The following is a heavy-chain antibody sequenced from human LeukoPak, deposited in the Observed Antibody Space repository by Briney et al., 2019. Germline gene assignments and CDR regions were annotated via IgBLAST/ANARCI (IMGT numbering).Heavy chain of an antibody. V-gene: IGHV1-2*02. CDR3: ARDHDWGVDY. Sequence: ASVTVSCKASGFTFTDHYMHWVRQPPGQGLEWRGWINGKRGDTNYAQNFQDRVTMTRDASTSTVYMELSRLTVDDTAVYYCARDHDWGVDYWGQGTLVTVSS. CDR2: INGKRGDT. D-gene: IGHD7-27*01. CDR1: GFTFTDHY. J-gene: IGHJ4*02.